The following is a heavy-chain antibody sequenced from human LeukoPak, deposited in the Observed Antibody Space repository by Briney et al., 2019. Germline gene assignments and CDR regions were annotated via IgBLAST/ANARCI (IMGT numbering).Heavy chain of an antibody. D-gene: IGHD6-19*01. CDR3: ARDQGYSSGWYGFDY. Sequence: SVKVSCKASGGTFSSYAISWVRQAPGQGLEWMGRIIPILGIANYAQKFQGRVTITADKSTSTAYMELSSLRSEDTAVYYCARDQGYSSGWYGFDYWGQGTQVTVSS. CDR1: GGTFSSYA. V-gene: IGHV1-69*04. J-gene: IGHJ4*02. CDR2: IIPILGIA.